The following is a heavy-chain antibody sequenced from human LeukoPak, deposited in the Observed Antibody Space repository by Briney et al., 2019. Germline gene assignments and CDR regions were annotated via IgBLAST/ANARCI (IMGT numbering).Heavy chain of an antibody. V-gene: IGHV3-11*01. J-gene: IGHJ4*02. D-gene: IGHD3-22*01. CDR3: AKIAGPPSYRDYYDSSGYYDLYFDY. Sequence: GGSLRLSCAASGFTFSDYYMSWIRQAPGKGLEWVSYISSSGSTIYYADSVKGGFTISRDNAKKSLYMQMNSQRAEDRAGYYCAKIAGPPSYRDYYDSSGYYDLYFDYWGQGTLVTVSS. CDR2: ISSSGSTI. CDR1: GFTFSDYY.